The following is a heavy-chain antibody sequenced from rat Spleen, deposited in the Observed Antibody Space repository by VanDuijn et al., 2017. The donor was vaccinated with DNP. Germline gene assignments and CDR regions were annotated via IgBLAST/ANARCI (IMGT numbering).Heavy chain of an antibody. Sequence: EVRLQESGPGLVKPSQSLSLTCSVTGYSITSNYWGWIRKFPGSEMEWMGYVTNAGSTHYNPSLKSRISITTDTTKNQFFLQVNSVDTEDTATYYCAIQLGVFDYWDQGVMVTVSS. V-gene: IGHV3-3*01. CDR3: AIQLGVFDY. J-gene: IGHJ2*01. CDR1: GYSITSNY. D-gene: IGHD5-1*01. CDR2: VTNAGST.